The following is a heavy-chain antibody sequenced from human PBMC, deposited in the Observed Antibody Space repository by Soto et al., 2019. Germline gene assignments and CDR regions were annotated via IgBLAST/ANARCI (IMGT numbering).Heavy chain of an antibody. J-gene: IGHJ3*02. CDR3: ARLHYFDISSDAFDI. V-gene: IGHV4-39*01. CDR1: GGSISSSSFH. D-gene: IGHD3-9*01. Sequence: SETLSLTCTVSGGSISSSSFHWGWIRQPPGKGLEWIGSIYYSGSTHYSPSLKSRVTISVDTSKNQFSLKLSSVTAADTAMYFCARLHYFDISSDAFDIWGQGTMVTVSS. CDR2: IYYSGST.